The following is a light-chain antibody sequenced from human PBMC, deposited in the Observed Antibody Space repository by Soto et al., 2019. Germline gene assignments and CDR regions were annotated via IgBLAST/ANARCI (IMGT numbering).Light chain of an antibody. V-gene: IGKV3-20*01. CDR1: QSISSDY. CDR2: GAS. CDR3: LCYITYPWT. J-gene: IGKJ1*01. Sequence: EVVLTQSPDTLSLSPGERATLSCRASQSISSDYLVWYQQKPGQAPRLLIYGASSRATGIPDRFSGSGSGTDFTLTINRLEPEDFATYYCLCYITYPWTFGQGTKVEIK.